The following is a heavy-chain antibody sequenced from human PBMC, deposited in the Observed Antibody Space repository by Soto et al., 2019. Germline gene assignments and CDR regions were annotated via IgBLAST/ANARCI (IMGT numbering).Heavy chain of an antibody. Sequence: PVGSLRLSCAASGFTFNICGMHWVRQAPDKGLEWVALISYDGSNQYYADSVKGRFTISRDNSKNTLFLQMNSLRADDTAVYYCAKDQASGQGSFDSWGQGTLVTVSS. CDR2: ISYDGSNQ. V-gene: IGHV3-30*18. J-gene: IGHJ4*02. CDR3: AKDQASGQGSFDS. CDR1: GFTFNICG.